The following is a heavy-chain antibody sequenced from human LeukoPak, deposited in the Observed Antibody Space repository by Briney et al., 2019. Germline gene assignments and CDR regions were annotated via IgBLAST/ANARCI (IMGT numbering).Heavy chain of an antibody. CDR3: ARQIPGSGQGFDF. CDR1: GFTFSGYA. J-gene: IGHJ5*01. CDR2: INGGGGNT. V-gene: IGHV3-23*01. D-gene: IGHD3-10*01. Sequence: PGGSLRLSCTASGFTFSGYAMSWVRQAPGKGLEWVSAINGGGGNTYYTDSVKGRFTISRDNSKNSLNLQMNSLRVDDTAVFYCARQIPGSGQGFDFWGQGTLVTVSS.